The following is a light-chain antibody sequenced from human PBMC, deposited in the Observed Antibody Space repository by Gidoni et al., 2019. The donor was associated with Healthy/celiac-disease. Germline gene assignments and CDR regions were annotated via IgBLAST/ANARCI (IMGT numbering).Light chain of an antibody. CDR3: HHSNSYPQT. Sequence: AIQLTQYPSSLSEAVGDRVTITCRASQSINSTLAWYQQKPGKAPDLLIYHASTLASGVPSRFSGSGAGTDFTLTISSLQPEDFATYYCHHSNSYPQTFGQGTKVEIK. CDR2: HAS. V-gene: IGKV1-13*02. CDR1: QSINST. J-gene: IGKJ1*01.